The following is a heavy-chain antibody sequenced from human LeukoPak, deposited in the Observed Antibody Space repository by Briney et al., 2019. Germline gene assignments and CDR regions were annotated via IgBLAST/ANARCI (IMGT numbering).Heavy chain of an antibody. CDR1: GFIFSTYV. J-gene: IGHJ4*02. CDR2: ITASGDRT. D-gene: IGHD2-15*01. Sequence: GGSLRLSCAASGFIFSTYVMTWVRQAPGKGLEWVSGITASGDRTFYGDSVRGRFTVSRDNSKNTVYPQMNSLRVDDTAVYYCARRGIVVVVIASDYWGQGTLVTVSS. V-gene: IGHV3-23*01. CDR3: ARRGIVVVVIASDY.